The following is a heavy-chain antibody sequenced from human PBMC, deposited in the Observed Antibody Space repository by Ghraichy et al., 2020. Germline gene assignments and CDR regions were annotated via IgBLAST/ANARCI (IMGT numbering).Heavy chain of an antibody. D-gene: IGHD3-3*01. CDR2: ISSYGGTT. CDR3: VKDTVLGFGVNALDD. Sequence: GSLRLSCSVSGFTFSNHAMHWVRQAPGKGLEYVSVISSYGGTTYYADSVKGRFIISRDNSKNTLYLQMSSLRVEDTAVYYCVKDTVLGFGVNALDDWGQGTTVTVS. V-gene: IGHV3-64D*06. J-gene: IGHJ6*02. CDR1: GFTFSNHA.